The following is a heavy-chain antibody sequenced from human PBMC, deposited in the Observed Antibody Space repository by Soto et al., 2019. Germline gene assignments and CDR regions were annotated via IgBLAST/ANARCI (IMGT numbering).Heavy chain of an antibody. Sequence: EVQVLATGGGLIQPGGSLILSCAASGFTVNSNYMSWVRQAPGEGLQWVSITNTGGTTYYADSVKGRFTVSRDNSKNTLYLQMNSLRAEDTAVYYCAKGDGFILAVWGQGTTVSVSS. D-gene: IGHD1-26*01. CDR3: AKGDGFILAV. J-gene: IGHJ6*02. V-gene: IGHV3-53*02. CDR1: GFTVNSNY. CDR2: TNTGGTT.